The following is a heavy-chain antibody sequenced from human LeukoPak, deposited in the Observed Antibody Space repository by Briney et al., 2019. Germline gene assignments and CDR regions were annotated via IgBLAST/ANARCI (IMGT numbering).Heavy chain of an antibody. J-gene: IGHJ5*02. D-gene: IGHD6-19*01. V-gene: IGHV1-69*04. Sequence: SVKVSCKASGGTFSSYAISWVRQAPGQGLEWMGRIIPILGIANYAQKFQGGVTITADKSTSTAYMELSSLRSEDTAVYYCARGYSSGWFGPLFDPWGQGTLVTVSS. CDR3: ARGYSSGWFGPLFDP. CDR2: IIPILGIA. CDR1: GGTFSSYA.